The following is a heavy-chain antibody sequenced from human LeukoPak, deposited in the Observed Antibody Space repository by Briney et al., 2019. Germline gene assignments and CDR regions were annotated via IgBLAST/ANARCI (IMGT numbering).Heavy chain of an antibody. Sequence: PGGSLGLSCAASGFTFDDYGMSWVRQAPGKGLEWVSGINWNGGSTGYADSVKGRFTISRDNAKNSLYLQMNSLRAEDTALYYCARYYYGSGVTTGTYYFDYWGQGTLVTVSS. CDR2: INWNGGST. D-gene: IGHD3-10*01. V-gene: IGHV3-20*04. J-gene: IGHJ4*02. CDR3: ARYYYGSGVTTGTYYFDY. CDR1: GFTFDDYG.